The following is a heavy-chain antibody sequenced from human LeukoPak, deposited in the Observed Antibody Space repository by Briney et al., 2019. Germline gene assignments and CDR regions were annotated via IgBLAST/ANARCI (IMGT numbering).Heavy chain of an antibody. CDR3: ARHPPSYGYFYFDY. D-gene: IGHD5-18*01. Sequence: GESLKISCKGSGYSFTSYWISWVRQMPGKGLEWMGIIYPGDSDTRYSPSFQGQATISADKSISTAYLQWSSLKASDTAMYYCARHPPSYGYFYFDYWGQGTLVTVSS. CDR2: IYPGDSDT. J-gene: IGHJ4*02. CDR1: GYSFTSYW. V-gene: IGHV5-51*01.